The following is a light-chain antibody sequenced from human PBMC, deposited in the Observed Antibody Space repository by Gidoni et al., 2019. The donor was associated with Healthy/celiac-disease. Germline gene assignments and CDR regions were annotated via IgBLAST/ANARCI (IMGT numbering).Light chain of an antibody. Sequence: IHMPHSPSSLSASVGDRSTITRRASQGISNYLAWYQQKPGKVPKPLIYAASTLQSGVPSRFSGSGSGTDFTHTISSLQPEDVATYYCQKYNSAPWTFGQGTKVEIK. CDR2: AAS. CDR3: QKYNSAPWT. CDR1: QGISNY. V-gene: IGKV1-27*01. J-gene: IGKJ1*01.